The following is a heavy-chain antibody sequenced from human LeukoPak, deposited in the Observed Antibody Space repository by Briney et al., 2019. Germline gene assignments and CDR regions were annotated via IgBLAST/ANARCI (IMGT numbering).Heavy chain of an antibody. CDR1: GPTFSNSA. J-gene: IGHJ3*02. CDR2: IWYGGTGK. CDR3: ARARFWSYYGAFDI. V-gene: IGHV3-33*08. Sequence: GGSLRLSCAASGPTFSNSAMHWVRQAPGKGLEWVAVIWYGGTGKYYADSVKGRATISRDNSKNTLYLQMNSLRAEDTAVYYCARARFWSYYGAFDIWGQGTMVTVSS. D-gene: IGHD1-26*01.